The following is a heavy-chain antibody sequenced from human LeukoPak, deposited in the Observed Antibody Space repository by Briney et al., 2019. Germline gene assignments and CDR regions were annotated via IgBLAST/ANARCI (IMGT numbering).Heavy chain of an antibody. CDR1: GYTFTSYG. CDR2: ISAYNGNT. Sequence: AASVKVSCKASGYTFTSYGISWVRQAPGQGLEWMGWISAYNGNTNYAQKLQGRVTMTTDTSTSTAYMELRSPRSDDTAVYYCARDRRGSSSWYYYYYGMDVWGQGTTVTVSS. V-gene: IGHV1-18*01. J-gene: IGHJ6*02. D-gene: IGHD6-13*01. CDR3: ARDRRGSSSWYYYYYGMDV.